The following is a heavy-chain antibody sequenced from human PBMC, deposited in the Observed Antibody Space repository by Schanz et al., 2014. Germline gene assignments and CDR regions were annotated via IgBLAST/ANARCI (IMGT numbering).Heavy chain of an antibody. CDR3: ASSGAGYSSSWDFDY. CDR1: GYTFTSYG. V-gene: IGHV1-18*01. D-gene: IGHD6-13*01. J-gene: IGHJ4*02. Sequence: QVQLVQSGAEVKKPGASVKVSCKASGYTFTSYGINWVRQAPGQGLEWMGWISAYNGNTNYAQKLQGRVTMTTDTSTSTAYMELSSLTSEDTAVYYCASSGAGYSSSWDFDYWGQGTLVTVSS. CDR2: ISAYNGNT.